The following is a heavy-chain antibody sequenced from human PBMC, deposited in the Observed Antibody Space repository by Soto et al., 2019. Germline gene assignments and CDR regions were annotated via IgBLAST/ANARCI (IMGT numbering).Heavy chain of an antibody. Sequence: EASVKVSCKASGYTFTSYGISWVRQAPGQGLEWMGIINPTDGSATYAQKFQGRVTMTGDTSTSTVYMNLSSLRSEDTAVYYCARGSVAGRRFDYWGQGTLVTVSS. CDR2: INPTDGSA. CDR1: GYTFTSYG. V-gene: IGHV1-46*01. J-gene: IGHJ4*02. D-gene: IGHD6-19*01. CDR3: ARGSVAGRRFDY.